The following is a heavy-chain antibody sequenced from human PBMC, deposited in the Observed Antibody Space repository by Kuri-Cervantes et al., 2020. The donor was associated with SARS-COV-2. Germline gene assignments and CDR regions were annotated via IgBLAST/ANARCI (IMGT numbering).Heavy chain of an antibody. V-gene: IGHV3-48*02. Sequence: GGSLRLSCAASGFTFSSYSMNWVRQAPGKGLEWVSYISSSSSTIYYADSVKGRFTISRDNAKNSLCLQMNSLRDEDTAVYYCARDGGSSGYDIDYWGQGTLVTVSS. J-gene: IGHJ4*02. D-gene: IGHD3-22*01. CDR2: ISSSSSTI. CDR3: ARDGGSSGYDIDY. CDR1: GFTFSSYS.